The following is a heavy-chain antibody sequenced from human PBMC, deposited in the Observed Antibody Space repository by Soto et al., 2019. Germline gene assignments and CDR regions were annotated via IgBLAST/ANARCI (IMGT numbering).Heavy chain of an antibody. Sequence: LSLTCPDSGSSISSNYWSWIRRPPGKGLEWIGYIYYSGSPNYSPSLESRVTISEDTSKNQFSLKLSSVTAADTAIYYCAGGRDPYTGSHFDLCGRGTMVTVSS. CDR3: AGGRDPYTGSHFDL. V-gene: IGHV4-59*01. J-gene: IGHJ2*01. CDR2: IYYSGSP. D-gene: IGHD1-26*01. CDR1: GSSISSNY.